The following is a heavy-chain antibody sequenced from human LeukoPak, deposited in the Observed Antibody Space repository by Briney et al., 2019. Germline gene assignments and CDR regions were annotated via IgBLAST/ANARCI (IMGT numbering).Heavy chain of an antibody. D-gene: IGHD1-14*01. CDR1: GVSISSYY. J-gene: IGHJ5*02. CDR3: AKDTGWFDP. Sequence: SESLSLTCTVSGVSISSYYSSWIRQPGGKGLEWMWGIHSSGSTNYNTSLKSRVTMSLETSKNQSSLKLSSVTAADTAVYYCAKDTGWFDPWGQGTLVTVSS. V-gene: IGHV4-4*07. CDR2: IHSSGST.